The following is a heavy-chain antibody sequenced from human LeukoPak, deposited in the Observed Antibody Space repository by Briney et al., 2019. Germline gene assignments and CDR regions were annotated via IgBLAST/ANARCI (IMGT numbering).Heavy chain of an antibody. Sequence: GGSLRLSCAASGFTFSSYWMNWARQAPGKGLEWVAVISYDGSNKYYADSVKGRFTISRDNSKNTLYLQMNSLRAEDTAVYYCAKLGAVAGTCFDYWGQGTLVTVSS. CDR2: ISYDGSNK. J-gene: IGHJ4*02. V-gene: IGHV3-30*18. CDR3: AKLGAVAGTCFDY. D-gene: IGHD6-19*01. CDR1: GFTFSSYW.